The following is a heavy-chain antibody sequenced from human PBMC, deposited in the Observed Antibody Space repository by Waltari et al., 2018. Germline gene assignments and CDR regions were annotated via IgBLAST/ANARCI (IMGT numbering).Heavy chain of an antibody. CDR2: IIPIFGTA. CDR3: ARGGLSLVGATHFDY. V-gene: IGHV1-69*13. Sequence: QVQLVQSGAAVQKPGSSVKVSCKASGGTFSSYAISWVRQAPGQGLEWMGGIIPIFGTANYAQKFQGRVTITADESTSTAYMELSSLRSEDTAVYYCARGGLSLVGATHFDYWGQGTLVTVSS. CDR1: GGTFSSYA. D-gene: IGHD1-26*01. J-gene: IGHJ4*02.